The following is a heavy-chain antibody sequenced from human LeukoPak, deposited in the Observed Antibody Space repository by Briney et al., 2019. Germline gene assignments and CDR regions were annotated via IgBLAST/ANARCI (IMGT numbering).Heavy chain of an antibody. CDR1: GYNFITYY. Sequence: ASVKVSCESSGYNFITYYIHWVRQAPGQGLEWMGFINPVGGNTGYAQKFQGRVTMTRNTSISTAYMELSSLRSEDTAVYYCARSGPVVITDYYYYGMDVWGQGTTVTVSS. CDR2: INPVGGNT. D-gene: IGHD3-22*01. J-gene: IGHJ6*02. V-gene: IGHV1-8*02. CDR3: ARSGPVVITDYYYYGMDV.